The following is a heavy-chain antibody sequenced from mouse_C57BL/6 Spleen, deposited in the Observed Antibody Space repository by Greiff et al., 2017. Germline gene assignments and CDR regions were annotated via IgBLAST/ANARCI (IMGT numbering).Heavy chain of an antibody. CDR3: ARTGAYEGAMDY. V-gene: IGHV1-80*01. Sequence: VQLQQSGAELVKPGASVKISCKASGYSFSSYWMNWVKQRPGKGLEWIGQIYPGDGETNSNGKFQGKATLTADQSSITAYMQLSSLTSEDSAVYFCARTGAYEGAMDYWGQGTSVTVSS. CDR1: GYSFSSYW. J-gene: IGHJ4*01. D-gene: IGHD1-1*01. CDR2: IYPGDGET.